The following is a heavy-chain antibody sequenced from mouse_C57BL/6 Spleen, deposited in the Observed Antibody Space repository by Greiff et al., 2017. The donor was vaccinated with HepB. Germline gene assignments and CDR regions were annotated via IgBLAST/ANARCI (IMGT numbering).Heavy chain of an antibody. V-gene: IGHV1-69*01. D-gene: IGHD1-1*01. CDR3: ARGGSSYGGFAY. CDR2: IDPSDSYT. Sequence: QVQLQQPGAELVMPGASVKLSCKASGYTFTSYWMHWVKQRPGQGLEWIGEIDPSDSYTNYNQKFKGKSTLTVDKSSSPAYMQLSSLTSEDSAVYYCARGGSSYGGFAYWGQGTLVTVSA. J-gene: IGHJ3*01. CDR1: GYTFTSYW.